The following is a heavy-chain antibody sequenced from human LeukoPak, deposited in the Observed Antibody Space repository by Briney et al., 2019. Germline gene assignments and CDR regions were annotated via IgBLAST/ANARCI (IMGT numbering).Heavy chain of an antibody. Sequence: GSLRLSCAASGFTVSSNYINWVRQAPGRGLEWVSVIYSGGTTYYADSVKGRFTISRDNSKNTLYFQMNSLRVEDTAVYYCARGIAAAYYAFDIWGQGTMLTVSS. CDR3: ARGIAAAYYAFDI. D-gene: IGHD6-13*01. CDR2: IYSGGTT. CDR1: GFTVSSNY. J-gene: IGHJ3*02. V-gene: IGHV3-53*01.